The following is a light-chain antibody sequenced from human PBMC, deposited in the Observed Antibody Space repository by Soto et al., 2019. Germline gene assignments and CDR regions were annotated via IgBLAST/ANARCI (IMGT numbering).Light chain of an antibody. V-gene: IGKV1-8*01. Sequence: AIRLTQSPSSLSASIGDRVTITCRASQRLXNSFNWYQIKPGKAPKLLIXAKSGLQSGVASRFRGSGSGTDFTLTLSCLQSEYFATYDCHQYYSYPTSTFGQGTRLEIK. CDR1: QRLXNS. CDR2: AKS. J-gene: IGKJ5*01. CDR3: HQYYSYPTST.